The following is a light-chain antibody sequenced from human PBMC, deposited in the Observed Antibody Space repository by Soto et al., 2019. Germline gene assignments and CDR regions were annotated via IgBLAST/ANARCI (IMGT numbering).Light chain of an antibody. V-gene: IGKV3-20*01. CDR1: QSISSSY. Sequence: EIVLTQSPGTLSLSPGKRATLSCRASQSISSSYLAWYQQRPGQAPRLLIYGASSRATGIPDRFSGSESGTEFTLTISRLEPEDFAVYYCQQYGSSSWTFGQGTEVEIK. CDR2: GAS. J-gene: IGKJ1*01. CDR3: QQYGSSSWT.